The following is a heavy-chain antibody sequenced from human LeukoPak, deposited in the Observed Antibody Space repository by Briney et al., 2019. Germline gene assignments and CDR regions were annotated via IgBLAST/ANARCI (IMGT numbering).Heavy chain of an antibody. CDR2: IYYSGST. V-gene: IGHV4-59*12. Sequence: SETLSLTCTVSGGSISSYYWSWIRQPPGKGLEWIGYIYYSGSTNYNPSLKSRVTISVDTSKNQFSLKLSSVTAADTAVYYCARLANIAAAEGFDPWGQGTLVTVSS. CDR1: GGSISSYY. D-gene: IGHD6-13*01. CDR3: ARLANIAAAEGFDP. J-gene: IGHJ5*02.